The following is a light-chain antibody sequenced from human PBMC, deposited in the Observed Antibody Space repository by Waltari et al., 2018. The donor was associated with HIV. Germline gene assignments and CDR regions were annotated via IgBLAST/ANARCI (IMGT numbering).Light chain of an antibody. J-gene: IGKJ4*01. Sequence: EIVLTQSPPTLSVSPGETATLSGRASQSLGHYLAWYQQKPGQAPRLLIDGASTRATGTPGRFSGGGSGTEFSLTISSLRSEDYARYYCQQFHNWPHTFGGGTKVEIK. CDR1: QSLGHY. CDR3: QQFHNWPHT. V-gene: IGKV3D-15*01. CDR2: GAS.